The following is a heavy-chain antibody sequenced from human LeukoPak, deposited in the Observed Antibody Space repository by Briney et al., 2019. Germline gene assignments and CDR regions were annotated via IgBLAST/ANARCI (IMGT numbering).Heavy chain of an antibody. V-gene: IGHV3-23*01. CDR1: GFDFSSHG. D-gene: IGHD2-2*02. CDR3: AKGGRGSWAGYTGD. Sequence: GGSLRLSCAASGFDFSSHGMNWVRQAPGKGLEWVSTINFNGGRTYYADSVKGRFSVSRDNSKNTLYLQMNSLRVEDTAVYYSAKGGRGSWAGYTGDWGQGTLVSVSS. CDR2: INFNGGRT. J-gene: IGHJ4*02.